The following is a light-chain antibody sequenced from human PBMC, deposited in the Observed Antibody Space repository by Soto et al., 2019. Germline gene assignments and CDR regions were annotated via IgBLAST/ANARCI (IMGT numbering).Light chain of an antibody. Sequence: IQMTQSPSSVSASVGDRVTITCRASQPISSWLAWYQQKPGQPPNLLIYSASTLRSGVPSRFSGSESGTLFTLTITHLQPEDFATYYCQQASSSPLTFGGGTKGEV. CDR3: QQASSSPLT. CDR1: QPISSW. J-gene: IGKJ4*01. CDR2: SAS. V-gene: IGKV1-12*01.